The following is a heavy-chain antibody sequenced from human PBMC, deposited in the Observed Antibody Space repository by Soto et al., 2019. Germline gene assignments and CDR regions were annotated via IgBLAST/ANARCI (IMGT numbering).Heavy chain of an antibody. Sequence: QVQLQESGPGLVKPSQTLSLTCTVSGGSISSGGYYWSWIRQHPGKGLEWIGYIYYSGSTYYNPSLRSRVNTSVDTSKNQICLKLSYVTAADTAVYYCARGDMITFGGVIVKGNWFDPWGQGTLVTVSS. D-gene: IGHD3-16*02. J-gene: IGHJ5*02. CDR1: GGSISSGGYY. CDR3: ARGDMITFGGVIVKGNWFDP. CDR2: IYYSGST. V-gene: IGHV4-31*03.